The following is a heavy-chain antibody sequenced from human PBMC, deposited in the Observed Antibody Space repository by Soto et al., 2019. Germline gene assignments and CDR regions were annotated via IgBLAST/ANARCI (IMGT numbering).Heavy chain of an antibody. D-gene: IGHD2-8*01. Sequence: PGGSLRLSCAASGFTFSSYSMNWVRQAPGKGLEWVPSISSSSSYIYYADSVKGRFTISRDNAKNSLYLQMNSLRAEDTAVYYCARVNRYCTNGVCPYYFDYWGQGTLVTVSS. CDR2: ISSSSSYI. CDR1: GFTFSSYS. CDR3: ARVNRYCTNGVCPYYFDY. J-gene: IGHJ4*02. V-gene: IGHV3-21*01.